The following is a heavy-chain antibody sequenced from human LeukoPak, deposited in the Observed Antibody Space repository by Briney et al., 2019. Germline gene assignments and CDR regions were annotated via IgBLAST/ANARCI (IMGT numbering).Heavy chain of an antibody. CDR2: ISGSGGST. V-gene: IGHV3-23*01. CDR1: GFTFSSYA. Sequence: GGSLRLSCAASGFTFSSYAMSWVRQAPGKGLEWVSAISGSGGSTYYADSVRGRFTISRDNAENSLYLQMNSLRVEDTAVYYCARAPTVLVGYCSSSSCQADYWGQGTLVTVSS. D-gene: IGHD2-2*01. CDR3: ARAPTVLVGYCSSSSCQADY. J-gene: IGHJ4*02.